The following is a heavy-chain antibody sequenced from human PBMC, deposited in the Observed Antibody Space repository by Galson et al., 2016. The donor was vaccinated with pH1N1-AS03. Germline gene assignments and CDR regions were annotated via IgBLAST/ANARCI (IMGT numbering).Heavy chain of an antibody. V-gene: IGHV3-30*18. J-gene: IGHJ4*02. CDR1: GFTFNRHA. CDR2: MSYDGSTK. D-gene: IGHD2/OR15-2a*01. CDR3: AKDLHFYDSYYLDY. Sequence: SLRLSCAASGFTFNRHAMHWVRQAPGKGLEWVAIMSYDGSTKYYTESVRDRFTISSDNSKKTLYLHMSSLRAEDTAVYYCAKDLHFYDSYYLDYWGRGILVIVSS.